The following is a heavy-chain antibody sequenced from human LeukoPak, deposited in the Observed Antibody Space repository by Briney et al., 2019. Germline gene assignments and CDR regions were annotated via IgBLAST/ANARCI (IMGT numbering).Heavy chain of an antibody. CDR2: IYYSGNT. CDR3: ARVMVGVYYYFDY. CDR1: GGSISSYY. J-gene: IGHJ4*02. D-gene: IGHD1-26*01. Sequence: SETLSLTCTVSGGSISSYYWSWIRQPPGKGLEWIGYIYYSGNTNYNPSLKSRVTISIDTSKNQFSLKLSSVTAADTAVYYCARVMVGVYYYFDYWGQGTLVTVSS. V-gene: IGHV4-59*12.